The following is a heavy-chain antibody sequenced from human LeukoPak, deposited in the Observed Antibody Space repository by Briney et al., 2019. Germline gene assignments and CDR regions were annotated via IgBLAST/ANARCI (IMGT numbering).Heavy chain of an antibody. D-gene: IGHD5-18*01. CDR1: GGTFSSSA. J-gene: IGHJ6*02. CDR2: IIPVLNIA. CDR3: ARDQGLTAPPPYGLDV. V-gene: IGHV1-69*04. Sequence: ASVKVSCKTSGGTFSSSAITWVRQAPGQGLEWMGRIIPVLNIATYAQKFQGRVTITADTSTSTVYMELSSLRSEETAVYYCARDQGLTAPPPYGLDVWGQGTTVIVSS.